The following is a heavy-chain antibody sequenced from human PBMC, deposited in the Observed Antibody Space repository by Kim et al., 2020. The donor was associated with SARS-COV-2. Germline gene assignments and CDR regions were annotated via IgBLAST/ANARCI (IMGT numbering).Heavy chain of an antibody. J-gene: IGHJ3*02. V-gene: IGHV3-23*01. Sequence: DPGKGQFTISRDNYKNTLYLQMNRLRAADTAVYYCAKRVAAANFLDAFDIWGQGTMVTVSS. CDR3: AKRVAAANFLDAFDI. D-gene: IGHD6-13*01.